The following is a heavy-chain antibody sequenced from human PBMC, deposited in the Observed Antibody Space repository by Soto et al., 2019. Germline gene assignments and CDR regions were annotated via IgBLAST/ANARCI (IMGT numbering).Heavy chain of an antibody. Sequence: GASVKVSCKASGGTFSSYAISWVRQAPGQGLEWMGGIIPIFGTANYAQKFQGRVTITADESTSTAYMELSSLRSEDTAVYYCARVAGRYSSSWYRGNYYGMDVWGQGTTVTVSS. D-gene: IGHD6-13*01. CDR3: ARVAGRYSSSWYRGNYYGMDV. CDR1: GGTFSSYA. V-gene: IGHV1-69*13. CDR2: IIPIFGTA. J-gene: IGHJ6*02.